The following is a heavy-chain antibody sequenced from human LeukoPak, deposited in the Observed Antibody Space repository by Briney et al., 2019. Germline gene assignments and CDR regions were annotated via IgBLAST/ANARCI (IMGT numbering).Heavy chain of an antibody. J-gene: IGHJ5*02. CDR2: INPNSGGT. CDR3: ARDYDSSRYLNWFDP. CDR1: GYTFTSYY. V-gene: IGHV1-2*02. D-gene: IGHD3-22*01. Sequence: ASVKVSCKASGYTFTSYYMHWVRQAPGQGLEWMGWINPNSGGTNYAQKFQGRVTMTRDTSISTAYMELSRLRSDDTAVYYCARDYDSSRYLNWFDPWGQGTLVTVSS.